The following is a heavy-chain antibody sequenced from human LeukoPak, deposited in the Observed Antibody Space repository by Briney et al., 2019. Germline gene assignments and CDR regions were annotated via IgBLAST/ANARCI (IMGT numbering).Heavy chain of an antibody. V-gene: IGHV3-11*01. Sequence: PGGSLRLSSAASGFTFSDYYMSWIRQVPGKGLEWVSYISSSSSSIYYADSVKGRFTVSRDNAKNSLYLQMNSLRAEDTAVYYCARDSAGYDFWSGSFGMDVWGQGTTVTVSS. CDR3: ARDSAGYDFWSGSFGMDV. J-gene: IGHJ6*02. CDR2: ISSSSSSI. CDR1: GFTFSDYY. D-gene: IGHD3-3*01.